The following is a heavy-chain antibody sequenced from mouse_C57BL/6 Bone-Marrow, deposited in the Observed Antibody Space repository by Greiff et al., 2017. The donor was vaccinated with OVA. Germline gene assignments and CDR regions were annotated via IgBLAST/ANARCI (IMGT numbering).Heavy chain of an antibody. V-gene: IGHV1-82*01. J-gene: IGHJ4*01. Sequence: QVQLQQSGPELVKPGASVKISCKASGYAFSSSWMNWVKQRPGKGLEWIGRIYPGDGDTNYNGKFKGKATLTADKSSSTAYMQLSSLTSEDSAVYFCEYSKGYYYAMDYWGQGTSVTVSS. CDR1: GYAFSSSW. D-gene: IGHD2-5*01. CDR3: EYSKGYYYAMDY. CDR2: IYPGDGDT.